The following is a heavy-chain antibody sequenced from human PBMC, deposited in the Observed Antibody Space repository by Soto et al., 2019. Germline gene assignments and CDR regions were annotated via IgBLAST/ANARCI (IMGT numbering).Heavy chain of an antibody. CDR3: ARAYSDAFDI. D-gene: IGHD2-15*01. V-gene: IGHV3-11*01. CDR1: GFPCSDYY. Sequence: GGSLRISCAGSGFPCSDYYMSWSRQAPGKGLEWVSYISSSGTGIYYPDSVKGRFTISRDNAKKSLYLQMSSLRAEDTAVYYCARAYSDAFDIWGQGTMVTVSS. J-gene: IGHJ3*02. CDR2: ISSSGTGI.